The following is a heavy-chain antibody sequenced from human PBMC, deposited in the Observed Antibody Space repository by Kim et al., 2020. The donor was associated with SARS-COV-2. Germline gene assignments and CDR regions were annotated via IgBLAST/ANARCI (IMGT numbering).Heavy chain of an antibody. CDR1: GLIFSSYA. J-gene: IGHJ4*01. V-gene: IGHV3-23*01. D-gene: IGHD6-19*01. CDR3: AKWLIGIAVTGKLDY. CDR2: ISASGGTT. Sequence: GGSLRLSCAASGLIFSSYAMNWVRQAPGKGLEWVSAISASGGTTEYADSVKGRFTISRDNSKNTLYLQMNSLRVEDTALYYCAKWLIGIAVTGKLDYWG.